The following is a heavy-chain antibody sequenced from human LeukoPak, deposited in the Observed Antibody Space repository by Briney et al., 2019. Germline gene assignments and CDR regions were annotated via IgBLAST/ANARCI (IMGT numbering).Heavy chain of an antibody. CDR1: GFWFSNYG. J-gene: IGHJ4*02. CDR2: ITSNGAET. D-gene: IGHD3/OR15-3a*01. CDR3: AKRDWPYFFDY. V-gene: IGHV3-23*01. Sequence: PGGSLRLSCAASGFWFSNYGMNWIRQAPGKGLEWVSVITSNGAETYYADSVKGRFTVSRDNSRNTLYLHTSSLRVDDTAVYYCAKRDWPYFFDYWGQGTPVTVSP.